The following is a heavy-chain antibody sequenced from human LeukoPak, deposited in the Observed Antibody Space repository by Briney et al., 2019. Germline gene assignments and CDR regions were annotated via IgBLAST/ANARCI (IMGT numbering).Heavy chain of an antibody. Sequence: SETLSLTCAVYGGSFSGYYWSWIRQPPGKGLEWIGEINHSGSTNYNPSLKSRVTISVDTSKNQFSLKLSSVTAADTAVYYCAKAQLQQGDYFDYWGQGIPVIVSS. CDR1: GGSFSGYY. CDR2: INHSGST. CDR3: AKAQLQQGDYFDY. V-gene: IGHV4-34*01. J-gene: IGHJ4*02. D-gene: IGHD2-2*01.